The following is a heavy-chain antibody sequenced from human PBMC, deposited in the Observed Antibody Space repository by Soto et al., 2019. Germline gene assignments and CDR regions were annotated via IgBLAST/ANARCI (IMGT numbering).Heavy chain of an antibody. CDR3: ASVRFRRYYYDSSAHEPFDY. CDR1: GGTFSSYA. D-gene: IGHD3-22*01. Sequence: SVKVSCKASGGTFSSYAISWVRQAPGQGLEWMGGIIPIFGTANYAQEFQGRVTITADESTSTAYMELSSLRSEDTAVYYCASVRFRRYYYDSSAHEPFDYWGQGTLVTVSS. CDR2: IIPIFGTA. V-gene: IGHV1-69*13. J-gene: IGHJ4*02.